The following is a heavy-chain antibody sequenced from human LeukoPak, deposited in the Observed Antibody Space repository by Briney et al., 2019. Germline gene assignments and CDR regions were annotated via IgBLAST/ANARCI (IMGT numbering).Heavy chain of an antibody. CDR1: GFTFSSYG. CDR2: IWYDGSNK. J-gene: IGHJ4*02. CDR3: ARDFSGTVYYFDY. Sequence: GSLRLSCSASGFTFSSYGMQWVRQAPGKGLEWVAVIWYDGSNKYYADSVKGRFTISRDNSKNTLYLQMNSLRAEDTAVYYCARDFSGTVYYFDYWGQGTLVTVSS. V-gene: IGHV3-33*08. D-gene: IGHD1-1*01.